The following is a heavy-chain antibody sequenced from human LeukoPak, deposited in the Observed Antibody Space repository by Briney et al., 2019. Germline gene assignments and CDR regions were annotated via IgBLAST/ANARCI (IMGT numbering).Heavy chain of an antibody. CDR3: ARHAPLPWGSSSWYVDY. CDR1: GGSISSYY. Sequence: SETLSLTCTVSGGSISSYYWSWIRQPPGKGLEWIGYIYYSGSTNYNPSLKSRVTISVDTSKNQFSLKLSSVTAADTAVYYCARHAPLPWGSSSWYVDYWGQGTLVTVSS. J-gene: IGHJ4*02. D-gene: IGHD6-13*01. CDR2: IYYSGST. V-gene: IGHV4-59*08.